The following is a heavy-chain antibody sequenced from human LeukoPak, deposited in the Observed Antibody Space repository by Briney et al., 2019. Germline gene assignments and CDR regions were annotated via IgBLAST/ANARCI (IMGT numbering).Heavy chain of an antibody. J-gene: IGHJ4*02. D-gene: IGHD3-9*01. CDR1: GGSVSSSLNY. V-gene: IGHV4-39*01. Sequence: PSETLSLICTVSGGSVSSSLNYWGWIRQPPGKGLEWIGNTYYTGSTYSNPTLKSRVTMSVDTSKNQFSLKLNSVTAADTAVYYCARLSKGRYFDYIFDYWGQGTLLTVSS. CDR2: TYYTGST. CDR3: ARLSKGRYFDYIFDY.